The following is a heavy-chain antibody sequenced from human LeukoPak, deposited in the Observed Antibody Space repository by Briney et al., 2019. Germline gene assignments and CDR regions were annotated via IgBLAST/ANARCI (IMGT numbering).Heavy chain of an antibody. J-gene: IGHJ5*02. Sequence: SVKVSCKASGGTFSNYGINWVRQAPGQGLEWMGGIVPIFGTANYAQKFQGRVTITADKSTSTAYMELSSLRSEETAVYYCARDIGLELKNWFDPWGQGTPVTVSS. CDR3: ARDIGLELKNWFDP. CDR2: IVPIFGTA. CDR1: GGTFSNYG. D-gene: IGHD1-7*01. V-gene: IGHV1-69*06.